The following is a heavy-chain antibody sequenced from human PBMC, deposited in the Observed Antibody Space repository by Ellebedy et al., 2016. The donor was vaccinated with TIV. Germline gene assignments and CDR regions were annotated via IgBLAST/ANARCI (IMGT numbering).Heavy chain of an antibody. D-gene: IGHD6-19*01. CDR3: AKGRGGGSDSSAPRYYFDS. J-gene: IGHJ4*02. CDR1: GFTFSSYA. CDR2: ISNTGSRT. Sequence: GESLKISCAASGFTFSSYAMSWVRQAPGKGLEWVSTISNTGSRTYYANAVEGRFIISRDTSKRTLYLQMNSLRAEDTHVYCCAKGRGGGSDSSAPRYYFDSWGLGTLVTVSS. V-gene: IGHV3-23*01.